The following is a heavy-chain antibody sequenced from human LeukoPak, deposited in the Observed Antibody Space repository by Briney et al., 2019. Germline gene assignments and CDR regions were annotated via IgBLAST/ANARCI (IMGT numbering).Heavy chain of an antibody. D-gene: IGHD1/OR15-1a*01. CDR2: IGTGGDT. CDR3: VRQGTPHGNFDY. CDR1: GFTFSRYD. Sequence: GGSLRLSCAASGFTFSRYDMLWVRQATGKGLEWVSAIGTGGDTYYPASVKGRFTISRENAKISLYLQMNSLRVEDTAVYYCVRQGTPHGNFDYWGQGTLVTVSS. V-gene: IGHV3-13*01. J-gene: IGHJ4*02.